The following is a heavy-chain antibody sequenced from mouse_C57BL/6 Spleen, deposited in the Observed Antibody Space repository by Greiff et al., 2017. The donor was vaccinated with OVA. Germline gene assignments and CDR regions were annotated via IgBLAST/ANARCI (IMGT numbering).Heavy chain of an antibody. V-gene: IGHV1-82*01. CDR3: AGSYSYYYAMDY. J-gene: IGHJ4*01. D-gene: IGHD1-1*02. CDR1: GYAFSSSW. Sequence: VQLQQSGPELVKPGASVKISCKASGYAFSSSWMNWVKQRPGKGLEWIGRIYPGDGDTNYNGKFKGKATLTADKSSSTAYMQLSSLTSEDSAVYFCAGSYSYYYAMDYWGQGTSVTVSS. CDR2: IYPGDGDT.